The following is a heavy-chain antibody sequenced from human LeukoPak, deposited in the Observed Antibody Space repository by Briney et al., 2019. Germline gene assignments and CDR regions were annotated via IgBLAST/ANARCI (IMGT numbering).Heavy chain of an antibody. D-gene: IGHD3-22*01. Sequence: GGSLRLSCAASGFTFSRYWMHWVRQAPGKGLVWVSRINGVGSTTSYADSVKGGFTISRDNAKNTLYLQMNSLRAEDTAVYYCATGNYYDSRGYYMFGHWGQGTLVTVSS. CDR1: GFTFSRYW. CDR2: INGVGSTT. V-gene: IGHV3-74*01. J-gene: IGHJ1*01. CDR3: ATGNYYDSRGYYMFGH.